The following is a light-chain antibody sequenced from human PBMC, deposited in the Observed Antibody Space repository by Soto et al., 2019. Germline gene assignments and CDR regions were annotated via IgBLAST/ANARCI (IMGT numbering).Light chain of an antibody. CDR3: LQRYIDART. CDR2: TTS. CDR1: QGIRHD. V-gene: IGKV1-17*01. J-gene: IGKJ4*01. Sequence: STRSASGRDRVNSSSRASQGIRHDLGWYQQKPGQAPKLLIYTTSTLQSGVPSRFSVSGPGTEFTLTLSGLQPGDFATYYCLQRYIDARTFGGGTKVEIK.